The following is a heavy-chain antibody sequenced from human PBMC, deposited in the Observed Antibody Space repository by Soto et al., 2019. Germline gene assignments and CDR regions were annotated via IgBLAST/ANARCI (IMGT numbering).Heavy chain of an antibody. Sequence: GESLKISCQASGYTFTTSWIGWVRQMPGEGLEWMGIIYPGDSDTRYSPSFQGQVTISADKSINSVYLQWSSLKASDTATYYCARLGFNYDFLSGYYNVHHYYGIDVWGQGTTVTVSS. CDR3: ARLGFNYDFLSGYYNVHHYYGIDV. V-gene: IGHV5-51*01. CDR1: GYTFTTSW. D-gene: IGHD3-3*01. J-gene: IGHJ6*02. CDR2: IYPGDSDT.